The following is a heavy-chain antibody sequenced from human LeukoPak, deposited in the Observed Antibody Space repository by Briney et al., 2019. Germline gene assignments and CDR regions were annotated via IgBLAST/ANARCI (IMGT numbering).Heavy chain of an antibody. D-gene: IGHD3-22*01. CDR1: GFTFSSYW. J-gene: IGHJ4*02. Sequence: GGSLRLSCAASGFTFSSYWMNWARQAPGKGLEWVGRIKSKTDGGTTDYAAPVKGRFTISRDDSKNTLYLQMNSLKTEDTAVYYCSTTYYYDSSEGYWGQGTLVTVSS. V-gene: IGHV3-15*07. CDR3: STTYYYDSSEGY. CDR2: IKSKTDGGTT.